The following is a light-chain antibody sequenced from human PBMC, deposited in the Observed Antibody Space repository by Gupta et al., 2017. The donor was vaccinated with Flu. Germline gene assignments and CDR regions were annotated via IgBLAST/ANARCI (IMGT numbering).Light chain of an antibody. CDR3: QQGYNSPPFS. J-gene: IGKJ4*01. CDR1: QSISTY. CDR2: AAS. V-gene: IGKV1-39*01. Sequence: DIQMTHSPSSLSASVGDRITITCRASQSISTYLNWYQQKPGKAPKLLLYAASSLQSGVPSRFSGRGSGTDFTLTISSLQPEDFATYYCQQGYNSPPFSFGRGTNVEIK.